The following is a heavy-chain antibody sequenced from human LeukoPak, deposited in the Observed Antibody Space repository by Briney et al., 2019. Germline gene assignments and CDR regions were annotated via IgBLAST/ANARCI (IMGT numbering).Heavy chain of an antibody. CDR3: ASGANYYDSSGYYYY. Sequence: GASVKVSCKASGYTFTSYGISWVRQAPGQGLEWMGWISAYNGNTNYAQKLQGRVTMTTDTSTSTAYMELRSLRSDDTAVYYCASGANYYDSSGYYYYWGQGTLVTVSS. J-gene: IGHJ4*02. CDR2: ISAYNGNT. D-gene: IGHD3-22*01. CDR1: GYTFTSYG. V-gene: IGHV1-18*01.